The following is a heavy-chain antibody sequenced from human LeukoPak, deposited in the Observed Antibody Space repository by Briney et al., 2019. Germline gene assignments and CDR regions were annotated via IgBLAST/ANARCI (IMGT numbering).Heavy chain of an antibody. V-gene: IGHV3-15*01. CDR1: GFAFSNTW. Sequence: GGSLRLSCAASGFAFSNTWMSWVRQVPGKGLEWVGRIKSKTDGGTADYTTPVKGRFTFSRDDSKNTLYLQVNSLKIEDTAVYYCTTSPYYDRGDYWGQGALVIVSS. J-gene: IGHJ4*02. D-gene: IGHD3-22*01. CDR2: IKSKTDGGTA. CDR3: TTSPYYDRGDY.